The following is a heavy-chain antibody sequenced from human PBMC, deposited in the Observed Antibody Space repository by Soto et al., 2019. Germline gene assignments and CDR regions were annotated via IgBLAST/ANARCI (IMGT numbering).Heavy chain of an antibody. CDR2: ISAYNGNT. CDR1: GYTFTSYG. CDR3: ARVSYYYDSSGTNWLDP. V-gene: IGHV1-18*01. D-gene: IGHD3-22*01. J-gene: IGHJ5*02. Sequence: ASVKVSCKASGYTFTSYGISWVRQAPGQGLEWMGWISAYNGNTNYAQKLQGRVTMTTDTSTSTAYMELRSLRSDDTAVYYCARVSYYYDSSGTNWLDPWGQGTLVTVSS.